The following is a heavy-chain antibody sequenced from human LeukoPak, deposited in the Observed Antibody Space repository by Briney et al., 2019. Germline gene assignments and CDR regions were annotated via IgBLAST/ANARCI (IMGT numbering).Heavy chain of an antibody. CDR1: GFTVSSSY. CDR3: ARARGVSTGYRPIDY. D-gene: IGHD3-22*01. V-gene: IGHV3-53*01. J-gene: IGHJ4*02. Sequence: GGSLRLSCAASGFTVSSSYMTWVRQAPGKGLEWVSVIRSGGSTVYADSVKGRFSISRDNSKSTLYLQMNSLRAEDTAVYYCARARGVSTGYRPIDYWGQGTLVTVSS. CDR2: IRSGGST.